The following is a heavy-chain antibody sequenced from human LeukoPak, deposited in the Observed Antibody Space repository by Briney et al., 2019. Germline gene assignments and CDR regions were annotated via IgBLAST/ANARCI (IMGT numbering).Heavy chain of an antibody. CDR2: MNPNSGNT. CDR1: GYTFTSYD. J-gene: IGHJ4*02. D-gene: IGHD2-21*02. V-gene: IGHV1-8*01. CDR3: ARGGVVTASYYFDY. Sequence: ASVKVSCKASGYTFTSYDINWVRQATGQGLEWMGWMNPNSGNTGYAQKFQGRVTMTRNTSISTAYMELSSLRSEDTAVYYCARGGVVTASYYFDYWGQGALVTVSS.